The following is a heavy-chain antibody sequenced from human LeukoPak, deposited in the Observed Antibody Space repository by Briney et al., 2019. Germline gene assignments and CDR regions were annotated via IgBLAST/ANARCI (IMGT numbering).Heavy chain of an antibody. V-gene: IGHV4-59*08. D-gene: IGHD6-13*01. CDR2: IYYSGST. CDR3: ARRGSSWLYYFDY. CDR1: GGSISSYY. Sequence: MTSETLSLTCTVSGGSISSYYWSWIRQPPGKGLEWIGYIYYSGSTNYNPSLKSRVTISVVTSKNQFSLKLSSVTAADTAVYYCARRGSSWLYYFDYWGQGTLVTVSS. J-gene: IGHJ4*02.